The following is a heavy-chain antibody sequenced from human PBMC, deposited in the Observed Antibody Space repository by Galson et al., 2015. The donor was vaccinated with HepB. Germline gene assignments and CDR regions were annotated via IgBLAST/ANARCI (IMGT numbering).Heavy chain of an antibody. V-gene: IGHV3-33*01. CDR1: GFTFSTYG. CDR3: ARDQNQPSGRVPDY. J-gene: IGHJ4*02. Sequence: SLRLSCAASGFTFSTYGMHWVRQAPGKGLEWVAVIWYDGSNKYYADSVKGRFTISRDNSKNTLYLQMNSLRAEDTAIYYCARDQNQPSGRVPDYWGQGTLVTASS. D-gene: IGHD3-3*01. CDR2: IWYDGSNK.